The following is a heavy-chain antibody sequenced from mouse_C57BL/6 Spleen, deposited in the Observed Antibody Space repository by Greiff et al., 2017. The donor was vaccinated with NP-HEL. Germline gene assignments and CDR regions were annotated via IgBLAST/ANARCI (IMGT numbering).Heavy chain of an antibody. CDR1: GFTFSSYA. Sequence: EVQLVESGGGLVKPGGSLKLSCAASGFTFSSYAMSWVRQTPEKRLEWVATISDGGSYTYYPDNVKGRFTISRDNAKNNLYLQMGHLKSEDTAMYYCARDHYGSSYAWFAYWGQGTLVTVSA. D-gene: IGHD1-1*01. CDR3: ARDHYGSSYAWFAY. J-gene: IGHJ3*01. V-gene: IGHV5-4*01. CDR2: ISDGGSYT.